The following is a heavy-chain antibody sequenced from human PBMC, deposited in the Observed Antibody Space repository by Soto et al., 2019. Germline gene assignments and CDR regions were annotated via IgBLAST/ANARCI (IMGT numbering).Heavy chain of an antibody. CDR3: AKMDRDSGSDYGMDV. Sequence: GGSLRLSCAASGFTFDDYAMHWVRQAPGKGLEWVSGISWNSGSIGYADSVKGRFTISRDNATNSLYLQMNSLRAEDTALYYCAKMDRDSGSDYGMDVWGQGTTVTVSS. CDR1: GFTFDDYA. J-gene: IGHJ6*02. CDR2: ISWNSGSI. V-gene: IGHV3-9*01. D-gene: IGHD1-26*01.